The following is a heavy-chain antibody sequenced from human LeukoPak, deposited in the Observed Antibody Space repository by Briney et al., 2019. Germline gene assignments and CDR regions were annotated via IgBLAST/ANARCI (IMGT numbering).Heavy chain of an antibody. CDR3: TRDHWGENY. CDR1: GYTFTRYY. Sequence: ASVKVSCKASGYTFTRYYIHWVRQAPGQGLEWMGWSDSNSGGTRYAENFQGRVTMTRDTSISTVYMELSGLRSDDTAVYYCTRDHWGENYWGQGTLVTVSP. V-gene: IGHV1-2*02. D-gene: IGHD3-10*01. J-gene: IGHJ4*02. CDR2: SDSNSGGT.